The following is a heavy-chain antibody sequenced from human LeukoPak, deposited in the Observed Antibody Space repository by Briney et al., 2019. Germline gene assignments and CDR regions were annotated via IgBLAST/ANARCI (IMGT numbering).Heavy chain of an antibody. J-gene: IGHJ6*03. CDR2: INPSGGST. D-gene: IGHD3-3*01. Sequence: GASVKVSCKASGYTFISYYMHWVRQAPGQGLEWMGIINPSGGSTSYAQKFQGRVTMTRDTSTSTVYMELSSLRSEDTAVYYCARGSSRYDFWSGYSRYYYMDVWGKGTTVTVSS. CDR1: GYTFISYY. V-gene: IGHV1-46*01. CDR3: ARGSSRYDFWSGYSRYYYMDV.